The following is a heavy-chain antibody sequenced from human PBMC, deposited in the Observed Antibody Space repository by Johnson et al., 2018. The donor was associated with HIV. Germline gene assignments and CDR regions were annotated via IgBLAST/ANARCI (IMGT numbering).Heavy chain of an antibody. CDR2: ISGSGGST. J-gene: IGHJ3*02. D-gene: IGHD4-17*01. CDR1: GITFDDYA. CDR3: AKVDDYGDWGGAFDI. V-gene: IGHV3-23*04. Sequence: VQLVESGGGVVRPGGSLRLSCAASGITFDDYAMHWVRQAPGKGLEWVSGISGSGGSTYYADSVKGRFTISRDNSKNTLYLQMNSLRAEDTAVYYCAKVDDYGDWGGAFDIWGQGTMVTVSS.